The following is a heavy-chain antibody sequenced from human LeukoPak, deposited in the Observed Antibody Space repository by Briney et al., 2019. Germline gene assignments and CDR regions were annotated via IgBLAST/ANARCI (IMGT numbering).Heavy chain of an antibody. CDR1: GFTFSSYS. CDR3: ARDLNGSGRGGDYYYYGMDV. Sequence: GSLRLSCAASGFTFSSYSMNWVRQAPGKGLEWVAVIWYDGSNKYYADSVKGRFTISRDNSKNTLYLQMNSLRAEDTAVYYCARDLNGSGRGGDYYYYGMDVWGQGTTVTVSS. CDR2: IWYDGSNK. D-gene: IGHD3-10*01. J-gene: IGHJ6*02. V-gene: IGHV3-33*08.